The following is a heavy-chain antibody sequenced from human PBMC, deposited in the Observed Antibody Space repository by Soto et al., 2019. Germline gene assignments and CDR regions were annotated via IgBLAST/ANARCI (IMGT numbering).Heavy chain of an antibody. D-gene: IGHD3-10*01. CDR1: GFTFNDFE. V-gene: IGHV3-48*03. CDR2: IDGSGTTK. CDR3: ARGFGRFNY. J-gene: IGHJ4*02. Sequence: PGGSLRLSCGVSGFTFNDFEMNWVRQAPGKGLEWLAYIDGSGTTKKYADSVRGRFTISRDNPNNSLFPQMSSLSAADTAIYYCARGFGRFNYWGQGTLVSVSS.